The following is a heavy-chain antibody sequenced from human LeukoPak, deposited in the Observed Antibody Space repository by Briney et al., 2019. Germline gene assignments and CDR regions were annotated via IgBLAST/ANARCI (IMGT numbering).Heavy chain of an antibody. J-gene: IGHJ3*02. Sequence: GSLRLSCAASGFTFSSYAMNWVRQAPGKGLEWVSGIGYTGDSTFYADSVKGRFTVSRDSSKNTLFLHMNSLRAEDTALYYCAKSPTVDAAFDIWGQGTMVTVSS. CDR1: GFTFSSYA. CDR3: AKSPTVDAAFDI. V-gene: IGHV3-23*01. CDR2: IGYTGDST. D-gene: IGHD4-23*01.